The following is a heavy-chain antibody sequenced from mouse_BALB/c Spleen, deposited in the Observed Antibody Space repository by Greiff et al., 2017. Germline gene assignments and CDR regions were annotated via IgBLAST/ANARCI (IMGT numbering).Heavy chain of an antibody. J-gene: IGHJ1*01. V-gene: IGHV1-69*02. CDR3: LLWLRDWYFDV. D-gene: IGHD2-2*01. CDR2: IYPSDSYT. CDR1: GYTFTSYW. Sequence: QVQLQQSGAELVRPGASVKLSCKASGYTFTSYWINWVKQRPGQGLEWIGNIYPSDSYTNYNQKFKDKATLTVDKSSSTAYMQLSSPTSEDSAVYYCLLWLRDWYFDVWGAGTTVTVSS.